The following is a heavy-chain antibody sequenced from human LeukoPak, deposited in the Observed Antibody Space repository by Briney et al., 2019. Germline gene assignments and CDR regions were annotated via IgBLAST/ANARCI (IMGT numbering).Heavy chain of an antibody. CDR3: ARDSDWVFDL. Sequence: PSETLSLTCTVSGGSISNYYWSWIRQPPGKGLEWIGYMYNSGSTNYNPSLKSRVTISVDTSKNQFSLKLSSVTTADTAVYYCARDSDWVFDLWGRGTVVTVSS. CDR2: MYNSGST. V-gene: IGHV4-59*01. D-gene: IGHD3-9*01. CDR1: GGSISNYY. J-gene: IGHJ2*01.